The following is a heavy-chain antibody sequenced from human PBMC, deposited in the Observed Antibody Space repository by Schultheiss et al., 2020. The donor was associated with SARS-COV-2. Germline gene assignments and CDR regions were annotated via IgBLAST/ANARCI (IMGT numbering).Heavy chain of an antibody. Sequence: ASVKVSCKASGYTFTSYAMHWVRQAPGQRLEWMGWISAYNGNTNYAQKLQGRVTMTTDTSTSTAYMELRSLRSDDTAVYYCARGPRRIQLWLFVSNWFDPWGQGTLVTVSS. D-gene: IGHD5-18*01. V-gene: IGHV1-18*01. CDR3: ARGPRRIQLWLFVSNWFDP. J-gene: IGHJ5*02. CDR1: GYTFTSYA. CDR2: ISAYNGNT.